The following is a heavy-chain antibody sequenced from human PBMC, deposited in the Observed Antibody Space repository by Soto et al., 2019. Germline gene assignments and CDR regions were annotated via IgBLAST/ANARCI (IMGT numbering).Heavy chain of an antibody. CDR1: GFPFSSYG. CDR3: ARDPRRAYYDFWSGYPVGRYGRDV. D-gene: IGHD3-3*01. Sequence: GGSLSLSCAASGFPFSSYGMHWVRQAPGKGLEWVAVIWYDGSNKYYADSVKGRFTISRDNSKNTLYLQMNSLRAEDTAVYYWARDPRRAYYDFWSGYPVGRYGRDVWGQGTTVTVSS. J-gene: IGHJ6*02. CDR2: IWYDGSNK. V-gene: IGHV3-33*01.